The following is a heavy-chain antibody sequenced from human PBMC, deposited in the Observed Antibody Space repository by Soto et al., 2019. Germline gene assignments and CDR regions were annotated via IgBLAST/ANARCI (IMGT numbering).Heavy chain of an antibody. Sequence: QITLKESGPTLVKPTQTLTLTCTFSGLSLSTTGVGVGWIRQPPGKALEWLALIYWDDDKRYSPSLKSTLTIPKHASKTEVVLTMTNMDPVYTATYYCVQSRCGGDCLQSYSSHSYYGLDVWGQGTTVTVSS. CDR3: VQSRCGGDCLQSYSSHSYYGLDV. D-gene: IGHD2-21*02. V-gene: IGHV2-5*02. CDR1: GLSLSTTGVG. CDR2: IYWDDDK. J-gene: IGHJ6*02.